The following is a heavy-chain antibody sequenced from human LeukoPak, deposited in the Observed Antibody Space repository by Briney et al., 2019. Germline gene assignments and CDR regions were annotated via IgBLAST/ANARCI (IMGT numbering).Heavy chain of an antibody. D-gene: IGHD3-22*01. J-gene: IGHJ4*02. CDR1: GFTFSSYG. V-gene: IGHV3-33*01. CDR3: ARDRDSSGYGPHY. CDR2: IWYDGSNK. Sequence: GRSLRLSCAASGFTFSSYGMHWVRQAPGKGLEWVAVIWYDGSNKYYADSVKGRFTISRGNSKNTLYLQMNSLRAEDTAVYYCARDRDSSGYGPHYWGQGTLVTVSS.